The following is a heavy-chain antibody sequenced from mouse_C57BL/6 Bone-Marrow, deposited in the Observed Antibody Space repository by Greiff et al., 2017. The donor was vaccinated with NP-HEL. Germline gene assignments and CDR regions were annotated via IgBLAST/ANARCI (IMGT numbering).Heavy chain of an antibody. J-gene: IGHJ4*01. Sequence: VQLQQPGAELVMPGASVKLSCKASGYTFTSYWMHWVKQRPGQGLEWIGGIDPSDSYTNYNQKFKGKSTLTVDKSSSTAYMQLSSLTSEDSAVYYCARSYDYDDYYAMDYWGQGTAVTVSA. CDR2: IDPSDSYT. D-gene: IGHD2-4*01. CDR3: ARSYDYDDYYAMDY. CDR1: GYTFTSYW. V-gene: IGHV1-69*01.